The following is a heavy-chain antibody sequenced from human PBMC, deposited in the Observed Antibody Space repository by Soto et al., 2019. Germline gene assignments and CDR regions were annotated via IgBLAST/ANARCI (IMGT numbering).Heavy chain of an antibody. Sequence: PGGSLRLSCVASWFTVSSNYISWVRQAPGKGLEWVSAFYSGGTTYYADSVQGRFTVSRDNSKNTLYLHMNSLRAEDTAVYYCAKQISSSTSFDYWGQGTLVTVSS. CDR3: AKQISSSTSFDY. CDR1: WFTVSSNY. CDR2: FYSGGTT. D-gene: IGHD3-16*02. V-gene: IGHV3-53*01. J-gene: IGHJ4*02.